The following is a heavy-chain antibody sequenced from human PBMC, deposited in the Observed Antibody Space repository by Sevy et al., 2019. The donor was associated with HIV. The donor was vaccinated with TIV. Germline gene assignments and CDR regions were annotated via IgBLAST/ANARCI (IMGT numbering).Heavy chain of an antibody. CDR1: GFTFNSYG. V-gene: IGHV3-33*01. J-gene: IGHJ4*02. CDR2: IWFDGRNK. Sequence: SLRLSCATSGFTFNSYGMHWVRQAPGKGLEWVALIWFDGRNKYYADSVKGRFTISRDIVKNTLHLQMNSLRAEDTAVYYCARDLEFYDYGDYGPAFTPDYWGQGTLVTVSS. CDR3: ARDLEFYDYGDYGPAFTPDY. D-gene: IGHD4-17*01.